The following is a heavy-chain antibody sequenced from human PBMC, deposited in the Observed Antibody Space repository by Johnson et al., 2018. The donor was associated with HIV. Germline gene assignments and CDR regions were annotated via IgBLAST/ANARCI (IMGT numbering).Heavy chain of an antibody. D-gene: IGHD3-10*01. CDR1: GFIFSSYA. J-gene: IGHJ3*02. V-gene: IGHV3-30-3*01. CDR2: ISYDGSNK. CDR3: AKVSGGGIVRWDI. Sequence: VESGGGVVQPGRSLRLSCAASGFIFSSYAMHWVRQAPGKGLEWVAVISYDGSNKYYADSVKGRFTISRDNSKTTLYLQMNSRRAEDTAVYYCAKVSGGGIVRWDIWGQGTMVTVSS.